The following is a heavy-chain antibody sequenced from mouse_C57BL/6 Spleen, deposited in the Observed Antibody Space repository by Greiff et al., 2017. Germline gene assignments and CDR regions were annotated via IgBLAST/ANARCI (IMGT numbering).Heavy chain of an antibody. J-gene: IGHJ2*01. D-gene: IGHD4-1*01. V-gene: IGHV5-9-1*02. CDR3: TREELGRHYFDY. CDR2: ISSGGDYI. Sequence: EVKLVESGEGLVKPGGSLKLSCAASGFTFSSYAMSWVRQTPEKRLEWVAYISSGGDYIYYADTVKGRFTISRDNARNTLYLQMSSLKSEDTAMYYCTREELGRHYFDYWGQGTTLTVSS. CDR1: GFTFSSYA.